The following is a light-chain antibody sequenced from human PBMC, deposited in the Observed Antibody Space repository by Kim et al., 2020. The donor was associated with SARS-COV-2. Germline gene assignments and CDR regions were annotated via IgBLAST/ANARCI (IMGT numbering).Light chain of an antibody. V-gene: IGKV1-33*01. CDR3: HQYDNPPQT. J-gene: IGKJ2*01. CDR2: DAS. CDR1: QDISNY. Sequence: DIQMTQSPSSLSASVGDRVTITCQASQDISNYLNWYQQKPGKAPKLLIYDASNLETGVPSRFSGSGSGTDFTFTISSLQPEDIATYSCHQYDNPPQTFGQGTKLEI.